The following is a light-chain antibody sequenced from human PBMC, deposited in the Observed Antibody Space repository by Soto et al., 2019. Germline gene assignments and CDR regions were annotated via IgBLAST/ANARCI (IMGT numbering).Light chain of an antibody. V-gene: IGKV3-11*01. J-gene: IGKJ4*01. CDR2: DTS. CDR1: QSVSGY. CDR3: QQRSDWPPALT. Sequence: EIVLTQSPATLSLSPGERATLSCRASQSVSGYLAWYQQKPGQAPRLLIYDTSNRATGIPARFSGSGSGTDFTLTISSLEPEDFAVYYCQQRSDWPPALTFGGGTKVEIK.